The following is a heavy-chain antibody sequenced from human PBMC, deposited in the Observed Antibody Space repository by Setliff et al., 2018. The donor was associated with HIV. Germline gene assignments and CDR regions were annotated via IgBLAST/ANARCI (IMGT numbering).Heavy chain of an antibody. D-gene: IGHD2-8*01. V-gene: IGHV4-39*01. Sequence: SETLSLTCAVSGGSVDSRDYYWGWIRQPPGKGLEWIGNILYGGTTYYTPSIKSRVSISVDTSRNQFSLRLNSVTAADTAVYYCARPTTGLGGGAAFDIWGQGTMVTVSS. J-gene: IGHJ3*02. CDR3: ARPTTGLGGGAAFDI. CDR2: ILYGGTT. CDR1: GGSVDSRDYY.